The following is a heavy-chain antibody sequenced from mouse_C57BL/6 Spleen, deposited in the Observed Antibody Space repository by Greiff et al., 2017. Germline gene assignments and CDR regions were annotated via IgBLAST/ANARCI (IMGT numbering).Heavy chain of an antibody. CDR1: GYAFSSYW. CDR3: ARDYYGSPYAMDY. J-gene: IGHJ4*01. Sequence: QVQLKESGAELVKPGASVKISCKASGYAFSSYWMNWVKQRPGKGLEWIGQIYPGDGDTNYNGKFKGKATLTADKSSSTAYMQLSSLTSEDSAVYFCARDYYGSPYAMDYWGQGTSVTVSS. V-gene: IGHV1-80*01. D-gene: IGHD1-1*01. CDR2: IYPGDGDT.